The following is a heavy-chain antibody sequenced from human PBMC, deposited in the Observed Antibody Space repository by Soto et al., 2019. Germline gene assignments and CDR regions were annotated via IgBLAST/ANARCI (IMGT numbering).Heavy chain of an antibody. J-gene: IGHJ5*02. V-gene: IGHV4-39*01. CDR1: GGSISSSSYY. Sequence: QLQLQESGPGLVKPSETLSLTCTVSGGSISSSSYYWGWIRQPPGKGREWIGSIYYSGSTYYNPSLKSRVTISEDTSKNQFSLKLSSVTAADTAVYYWARHVPQLSIAVATEPVGWFDPWGQGTLVTVSS. D-gene: IGHD6-19*01. CDR3: ARHVPQLSIAVATEPVGWFDP. CDR2: IYYSGST.